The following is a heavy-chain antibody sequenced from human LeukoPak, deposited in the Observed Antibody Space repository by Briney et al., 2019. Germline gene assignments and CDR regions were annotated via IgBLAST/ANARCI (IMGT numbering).Heavy chain of an antibody. CDR1: GVAIDTDTYF. D-gene: IGHD2-8*01. CDR2: MYYGGRT. V-gene: IGHV4-39*01. J-gene: IGHJ6*03. Sequence: SETLSLTCTVSGVAIDTDTYFWGWIRRPPGKGLEWIGSMYYGGRTYLNPSLKTRVTISVDTSKNLFSLKLTSVTAADTAVYYWSRHKYGRGYYYYMDGWGKGTTVSVSS. CDR3: SRHKYGRGYYYYMDG.